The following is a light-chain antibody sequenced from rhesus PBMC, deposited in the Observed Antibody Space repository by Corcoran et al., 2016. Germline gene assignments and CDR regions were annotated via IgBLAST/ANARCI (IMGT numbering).Light chain of an antibody. CDR1: ENVNNY. CDR2: AAS. CDR3: QHSYGTPPT. V-gene: IGKV1-74*01. Sequence: DIQMTQSPSSLSASVGDRVTITCRASENVNNYLHWYQQKPGKAPKLLIYAASTLQSGVPSRFSGSGSWTDYTFTISSLQPEDVATYYCQHSYGTPPTFGQGTKVEIK. J-gene: IGKJ1*01.